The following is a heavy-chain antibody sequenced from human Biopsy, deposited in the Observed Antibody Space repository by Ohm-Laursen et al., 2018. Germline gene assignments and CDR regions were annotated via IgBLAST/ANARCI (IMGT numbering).Heavy chain of an antibody. J-gene: IGHJ4*02. Sequence: GSLRLSCTASGVTLSGYAMNWVRQAPGKGLEWVSSITGGGNYINYADSVRGRLTISRDNSKNSVYLVMSSLRAEDTAVYFCATAAYAPPYFDLWGRGTVVTVSS. CDR3: ATAAYAPPYFDL. CDR2: ITGGGNYI. CDR1: GVTLSGYA. V-gene: IGHV3-21*06. D-gene: IGHD4-17*01.